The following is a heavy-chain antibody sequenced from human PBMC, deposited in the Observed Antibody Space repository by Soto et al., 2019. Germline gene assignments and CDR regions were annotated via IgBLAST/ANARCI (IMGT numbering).Heavy chain of an antibody. D-gene: IGHD5-18*01. CDR2: IRSKDNSYAT. J-gene: IGHJ6*02. V-gene: IGHV3-73*01. Sequence: PGGALRLSCAASGFTFSCSAMHWVRQSSGKGLEWVGRIRSKDNSYATAYAASVKGRFTISRDDSKNTAYLQMNSLKTEDTAVYYCTVSRGYSYGPLDYYYGMDVWGQGTTVTVSS. CDR3: TVSRGYSYGPLDYYYGMDV. CDR1: GFTFSCSA.